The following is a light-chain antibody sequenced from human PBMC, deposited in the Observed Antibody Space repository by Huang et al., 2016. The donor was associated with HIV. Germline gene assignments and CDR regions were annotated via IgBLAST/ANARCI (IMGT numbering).Light chain of an antibody. Sequence: AVQLTQSPSSLSASVGDTVIISCRASQDIGTSLAWYQQRTGRAPKLLISAASTLQTGVPSRFIGDSAGTYFTLFITNLPPEDFATYYCQQLHTYPITFGQGTRLDMK. J-gene: IGKJ5*01. V-gene: IGKV1-13*02. CDR1: QDIGTS. CDR2: AAS. CDR3: QQLHTYPIT.